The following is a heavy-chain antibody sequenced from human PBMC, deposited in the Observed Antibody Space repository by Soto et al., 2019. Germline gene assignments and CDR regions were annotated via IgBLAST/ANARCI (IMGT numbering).Heavy chain of an antibody. CDR2: VYNGATT. D-gene: IGHD3-10*01. Sequence: SETLSLTCIVSGGSISSYYWTWTRQPPGKGLEWIGCVYNGATTSYNPTLKSRVTISVDTSKNQFSLKLTSVTAADTAMYYCARDDSERPATYWGQGTLVTVSS. CDR3: ARDDSERPATY. V-gene: IGHV4-59*01. CDR1: GGSISSYY. J-gene: IGHJ4*02.